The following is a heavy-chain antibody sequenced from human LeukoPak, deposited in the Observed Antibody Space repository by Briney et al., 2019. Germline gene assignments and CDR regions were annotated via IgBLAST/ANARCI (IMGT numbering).Heavy chain of an antibody. V-gene: IGHV3-21*01. CDR1: GFTFSRYS. CDR3: ARGSRFGVVGRDAFDI. D-gene: IGHD3-3*01. Sequence: GGSLRLSCAASGFTFSRYSMNWVRQAPGKGLEWVSSICISSNYIYYADSLKGRFTISRGNAKNSLYLQVNSLRAEDAAGYYFARGSRFGVVGRDAFDIWGQGTVVTVSS. J-gene: IGHJ3*02. CDR2: ICISSNYI.